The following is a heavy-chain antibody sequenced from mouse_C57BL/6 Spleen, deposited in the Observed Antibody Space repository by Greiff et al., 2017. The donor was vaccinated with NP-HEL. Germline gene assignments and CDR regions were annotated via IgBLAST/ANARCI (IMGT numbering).Heavy chain of an antibody. CDR1: GFTFSDYY. CDR2: INYDGSST. J-gene: IGHJ1*03. CDR3: ARDHPYYYGSSYWYFDV. Sequence: DVHLVESEGGLVQPGSSMKLSCTASGFTFSDYYMAWVRQVPEKGLEWVANINYDGSSTYYLDSLKSRFIISRDNAKNILYLQMSSLKSEDTATYYCARDHPYYYGSSYWYFDVWGTGTTVTVSS. D-gene: IGHD1-1*01. V-gene: IGHV5-16*01.